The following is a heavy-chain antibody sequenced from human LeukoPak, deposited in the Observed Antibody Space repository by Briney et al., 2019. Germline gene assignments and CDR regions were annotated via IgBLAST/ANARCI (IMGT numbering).Heavy chain of an antibody. Sequence: GGSLRLSCAASGFTFINAWMTWVRQAPGKGLEWVGRVKRKTDGGTTDYAAPVKGRLTISRDDSKNTLFLQMNSLKTEDTAVYYCTIQGHFWSSSTTIDYWGQKTLFTVSS. CDR3: TIQGHFWSSSTTIDY. V-gene: IGHV3-15*01. J-gene: IGHJ4*02. CDR2: VKRKTDGGTT. CDR1: GFTFINAW. D-gene: IGHD2/OR15-2a*01.